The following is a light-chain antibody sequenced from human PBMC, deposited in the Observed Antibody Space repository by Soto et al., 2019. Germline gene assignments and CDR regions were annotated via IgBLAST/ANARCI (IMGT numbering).Light chain of an antibody. V-gene: IGKV1-39*01. CDR2: AAS. CDR3: QQSYNTPQT. CDR1: QTISSY. Sequence: DIQMTQSPSSLSASVGDSVTITCRASQTISSYLNWYQQKPGKAPKLLIYAASSLQSGVPSRFSGSGSGTDFTLTISSLQPEDFATYYCQQSYNTPQTFGQGTKVEIK. J-gene: IGKJ1*01.